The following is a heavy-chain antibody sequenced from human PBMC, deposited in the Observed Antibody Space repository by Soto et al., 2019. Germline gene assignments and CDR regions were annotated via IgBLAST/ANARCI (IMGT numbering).Heavy chain of an antibody. CDR2: IIPILGIA. CDR3: ARLSGGFLDY. D-gene: IGHD3-10*01. V-gene: IGHV1-69*10. CDR1: GYTFTGYY. Sequence: SVKVSCKASGYTFTGYYMHWVRQAPGQGLEWMGWIIPILGIANYAQKFQGRVTITADKSTSTAYMELSSLRSEDTAVYYCARLSGGFLDYWGQGTLVTVSS. J-gene: IGHJ4*02.